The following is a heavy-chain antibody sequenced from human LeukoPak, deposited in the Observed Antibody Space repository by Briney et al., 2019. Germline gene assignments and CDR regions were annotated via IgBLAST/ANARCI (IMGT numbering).Heavy chain of an antibody. V-gene: IGHV4-4*07. CDR3: ARERINYYDSPFDY. D-gene: IGHD3-22*01. CDR2: VYSSGTT. Sequence: SETLSLTCTVSGGSINGYYWSYIRQPAGKGLEWIGRVYSSGTTNYNPSLKSRLTMSVDPSKNQFSLQLNSVTPEDTAVYYCARERINYYDSPFDYWGQGTLVTVSS. J-gene: IGHJ4*02. CDR1: GGSINGYY.